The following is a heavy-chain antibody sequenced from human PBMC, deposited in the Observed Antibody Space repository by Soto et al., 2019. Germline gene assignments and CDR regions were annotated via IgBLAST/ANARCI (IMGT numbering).Heavy chain of an antibody. Sequence: ASVKVSCKASGGTFSSYTISWVRQAPGQGLEWMGRIIPILGIANYAQKFRGRVTITADKSTSTAYMELSSLRSEDTAVYYCARDQRARGYYDFWSGPYWGQGTLVTVSS. V-gene: IGHV1-69*04. D-gene: IGHD3-3*01. CDR1: GGTFSSYT. CDR2: IIPILGIA. CDR3: ARDQRARGYYDFWSGPY. J-gene: IGHJ4*02.